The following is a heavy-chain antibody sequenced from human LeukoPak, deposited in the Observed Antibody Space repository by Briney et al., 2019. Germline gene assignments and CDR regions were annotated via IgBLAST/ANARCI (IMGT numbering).Heavy chain of an antibody. CDR3: ANLPSGSYLLAFDP. V-gene: IGHV3-23*01. D-gene: IGHD1-26*01. CDR1: GFTFSSYA. Sequence: PGGSLRLSCAASGFTFSSYAMSWVRQAPGKGLEWVSAISGSGGSTYYADSVKGRFTISRDNSKNTLYLQMNSLRAEDTAVYYCANLPSGSYLLAFDPWGQGTLVTVSS. J-gene: IGHJ5*02. CDR2: ISGSGGST.